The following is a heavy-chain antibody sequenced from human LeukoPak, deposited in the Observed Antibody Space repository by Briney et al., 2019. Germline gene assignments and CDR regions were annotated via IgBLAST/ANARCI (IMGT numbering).Heavy chain of an antibody. CDR3: ARDQLGGDPDDYYYYYMDV. D-gene: IGHD4-17*01. CDR1: GFTFSSYS. Sequence: PGGSLRLSCAASGFTFSSYSMNWVRQAPGKGLEWVGFIRSKTYGGAIEYAASVKGRFTISRDDSKGIAYLQMNSLKTEDTAVYYCARDQLGGDPDDYYYYYMDVWGKGTTVTVSS. CDR2: IRSKTYGGAI. J-gene: IGHJ6*03. V-gene: IGHV3-49*04.